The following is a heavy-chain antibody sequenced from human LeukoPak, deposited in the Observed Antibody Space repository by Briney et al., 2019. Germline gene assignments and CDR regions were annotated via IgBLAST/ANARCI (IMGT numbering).Heavy chain of an antibody. V-gene: IGHV2-5*02. Sequence: SGPTLVKPTQTLTLTCSFSGFSLNTGGVGVAWIRQPPRKALEWLALIYGDDDKEYSPSLKSRLTITKDTPKSQVVLTMTNMDPEDTATYYCVHREVGTVGFFFDYWGQGTLVTVSS. J-gene: IGHJ4*02. D-gene: IGHD3-10*01. CDR1: GFSLNTGGVG. CDR3: VHREVGTVGFFFDY. CDR2: IYGDDDK.